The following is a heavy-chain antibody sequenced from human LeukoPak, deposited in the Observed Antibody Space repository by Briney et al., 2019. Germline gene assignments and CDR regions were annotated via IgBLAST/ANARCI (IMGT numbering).Heavy chain of an antibody. Sequence: GGSLRLSCAASGFTFSSYSMNWVRQAPGKGLEWVSHITASGTAMFYADSVKGRFTISRDNAKNSLYLQMNSLRAEDTAVYYCASMGMVKDYWGQGTLVTVSS. D-gene: IGHD5-18*01. CDR2: ITASGTAM. CDR1: GFTFSSYS. CDR3: ASMGMVKDY. V-gene: IGHV3-48*01. J-gene: IGHJ4*02.